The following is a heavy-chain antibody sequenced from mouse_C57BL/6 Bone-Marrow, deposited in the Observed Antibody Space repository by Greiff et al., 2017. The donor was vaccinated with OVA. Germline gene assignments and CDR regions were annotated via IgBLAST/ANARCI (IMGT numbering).Heavy chain of an antibody. CDR3: ARRDPPWYFDV. D-gene: IGHD3-3*01. Sequence: QVQLQQSGAELVKPGASVKLSCKASGYTFTSYWMHWVKQRPGQGLEWIGMIHPNSGSTNYNEKFKSKATLTVDKSSSTAYMQLSSLTSEDSAVYYCARRDPPWYFDVWGTGTTVTVSS. CDR2: IHPNSGST. V-gene: IGHV1-64*01. CDR1: GYTFTSYW. J-gene: IGHJ1*03.